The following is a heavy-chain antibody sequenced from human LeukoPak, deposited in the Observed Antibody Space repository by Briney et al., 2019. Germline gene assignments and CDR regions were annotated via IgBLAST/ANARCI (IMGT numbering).Heavy chain of an antibody. V-gene: IGHV4-34*09. D-gene: IGHD3-16*02. Sequence: SETLSLTCAVYGGSFSGYYWSWIRQPPGKGLEWIGYIYYSGSTYYNPSLKSRVTISVDTSKNQFSLKLSSVTAADTAVYYCARVARSDDYVWGSYRSDKAYYFDYWGQGTLVTVSS. CDR2: IYYSGST. CDR3: ARVARSDDYVWGSYRSDKAYYFDY. J-gene: IGHJ4*02. CDR1: GGSFSGYY.